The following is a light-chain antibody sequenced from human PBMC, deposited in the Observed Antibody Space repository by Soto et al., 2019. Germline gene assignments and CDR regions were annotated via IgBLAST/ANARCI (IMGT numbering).Light chain of an antibody. CDR3: SSYTSGDTVS. Sequence: QSALTQPASVSGSPGQSITISCTGTSSDVGGYNYVSWFQQHPGKAPKLMIYDVYNRPSGVSSRFSGSKSGNTASLTISGLQAEDEADYYCSSYTSGDTVSFGGGTKLTVL. CDR2: DVY. V-gene: IGLV2-14*01. J-gene: IGLJ2*01. CDR1: SSDVGGYNY.